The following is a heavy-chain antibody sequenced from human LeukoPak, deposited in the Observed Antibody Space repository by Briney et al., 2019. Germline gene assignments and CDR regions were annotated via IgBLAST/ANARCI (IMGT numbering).Heavy chain of an antibody. D-gene: IGHD3-16*01. V-gene: IGHV3-66*01. J-gene: IGHJ4*02. CDR3: ASSYDYVWGSYLN. CDR2: IYSGGST. Sequence: QPGGSLRLSCAASGFTVSSNYMSWVRQAPGKGLEWVSVIYSGGSTYYADSVKGRFTISRDNSKNTLYLQMNSLRAEDTAVYYCASSYDYVWGSYLNWGQGTLVTVSS. CDR1: GFTVSSNY.